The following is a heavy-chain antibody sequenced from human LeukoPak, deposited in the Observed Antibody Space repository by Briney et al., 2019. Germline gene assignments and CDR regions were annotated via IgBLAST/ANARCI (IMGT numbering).Heavy chain of an antibody. D-gene: IGHD4-23*01. J-gene: IGHJ4*02. CDR3: ARGTMVVTHDY. CDR1: GFTFSSYE. V-gene: IGHV3-48*03. CDR2: ISSSGSTI. Sequence: GGSLRLSCAASGFTFSSYEMNWVRQAPGKGLEWVSYISSSGSTIYYADSVKGRFIISRDNAKNSLYLQMNSLRAEDTAVYYCARGTMVVTHDYWGQGTLVTVSS.